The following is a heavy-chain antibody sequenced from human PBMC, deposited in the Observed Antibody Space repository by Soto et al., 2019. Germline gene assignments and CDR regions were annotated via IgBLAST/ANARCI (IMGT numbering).Heavy chain of an antibody. D-gene: IGHD6-13*01. CDR1: GDSIRSSSY. V-gene: IGHV4-39*01. Sequence: PSETLSLTCTVSGDSIRSSSYWGWIRQPPGKGLEWIGSIYSTGNTYYNPSLNSQVTISVDTSKNQFSLNVISVTAADTAVYYCRRSSRYSTDIWGQGTMVTVS. CDR3: RRSSRYSTDI. CDR2: IYSTGNT. J-gene: IGHJ3*02.